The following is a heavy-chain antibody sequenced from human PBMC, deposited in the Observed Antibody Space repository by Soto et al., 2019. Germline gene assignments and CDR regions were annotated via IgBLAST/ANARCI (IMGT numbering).Heavy chain of an antibody. V-gene: IGHV4-39*07. CDR2: IYYSGST. CDR3: AMGFDY. CDR1: GGSISSSSYY. J-gene: IGHJ4*02. Sequence: SETLSLTCTVSGGSISSSSYYWGWIRQPPGKGLEWIGSIYYSGSTYYNPSLKSRVTISRDDSKNTLYLQMNSLRAEDTAVYYCAMGFDYWGQGTLVTVSS.